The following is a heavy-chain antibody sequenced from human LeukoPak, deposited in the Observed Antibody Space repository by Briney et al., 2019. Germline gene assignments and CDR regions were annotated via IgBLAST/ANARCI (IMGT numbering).Heavy chain of an antibody. V-gene: IGHV3-11*01. CDR2: ISSSGSTI. D-gene: IGHD3-3*01. CDR1: GFTFSDYY. Sequence: GGSLRLSCAASGFTFSDYYMSWIRQAPGKGLEWVSYISSSGSTIYYADSVKGRFTISRDSAKNSLYLQMNSLRAEDTAVYYCARAYSITYDFWSGYYLDYWGQGTLVTVSS. CDR3: ARAYSITYDFWSGYYLDY. J-gene: IGHJ4*02.